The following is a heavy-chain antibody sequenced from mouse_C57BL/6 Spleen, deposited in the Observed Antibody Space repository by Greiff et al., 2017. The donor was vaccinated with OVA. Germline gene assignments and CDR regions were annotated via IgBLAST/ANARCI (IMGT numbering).Heavy chain of an antibody. CDR3: ARSRDGYSYAMDY. CDR1: GFTFTDYN. D-gene: IGHD2-3*01. J-gene: IGHJ4*01. CDR2: INPNNGGT. V-gene: IGHV1-18*01. Sequence: VQLQQSGPELVKPGASVKIPCKASGFTFTDYNMDWVKQSHGKSLEWIGDINPNNGGTIYNQKFKGKATLTVDKSSSTAYMELRSLTSEDTAVYYCARSRDGYSYAMDYWGQGTSVTVSS.